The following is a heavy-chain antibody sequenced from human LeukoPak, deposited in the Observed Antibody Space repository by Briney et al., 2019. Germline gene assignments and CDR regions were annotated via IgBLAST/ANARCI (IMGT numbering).Heavy chain of an antibody. V-gene: IGHV4-34*01. CDR3: AISGPYYYDSSGSGFDY. Sequence: PSETLSLTCAVYGGSFSGYYWSWIRQPPGKGLEWIGEINHSGSTNYNPSLKSRVTISVDTSKNQFSLKLSSVTAADTAVYYCAISGPYYYDSSGSGFDYWGQGTLVTVSS. CDR1: GGSFSGYY. CDR2: INHSGST. J-gene: IGHJ4*02. D-gene: IGHD3-22*01.